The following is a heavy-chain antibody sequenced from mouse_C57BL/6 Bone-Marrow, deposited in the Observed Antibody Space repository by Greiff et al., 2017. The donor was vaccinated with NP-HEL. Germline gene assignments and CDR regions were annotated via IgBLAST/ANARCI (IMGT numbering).Heavy chain of an antibody. Sequence: EVQLVESGGDLVKPGGSLKLSCEASGFTFTSYGMSWVRQTPDKRLEWVATISSGGGYTYYPDSVKGRFTISRDNAKNTLYLQMSSLKSEDTAMYYCARHYYSNYFDYWGQGTTLTVSS. J-gene: IGHJ2*01. D-gene: IGHD2-5*01. V-gene: IGHV5-6*01. CDR1: GFTFTSYG. CDR2: ISSGGGYT. CDR3: ARHYYSNYFDY.